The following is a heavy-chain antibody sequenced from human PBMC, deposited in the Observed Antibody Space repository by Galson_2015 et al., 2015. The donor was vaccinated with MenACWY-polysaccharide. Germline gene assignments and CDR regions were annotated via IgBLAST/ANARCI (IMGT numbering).Heavy chain of an antibody. J-gene: IGHJ4*02. D-gene: IGHD3-10*01. Sequence: SLRLSCAASGFTLSGYWMNWVRQAPGKGLKWVANIKQDGSEKYYVDSVKGRFTISRDNAKNSLYLQMNSLRAEDTAVYYCARDSAPGYWGQGTLVTVSS. CDR1: GFTLSGYW. CDR2: IKQDGSEK. CDR3: ARDSAPGY. V-gene: IGHV3-7*01.